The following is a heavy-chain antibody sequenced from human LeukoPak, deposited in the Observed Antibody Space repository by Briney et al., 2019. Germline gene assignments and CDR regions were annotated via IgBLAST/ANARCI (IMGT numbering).Heavy chain of an antibody. V-gene: IGHV3-30*03. CDR1: GFTFSRYD. J-gene: IGHJ5*02. CDR2: ISYDGSNK. D-gene: IGHD6-13*01. CDR3: ARVERIAAAFDP. Sequence: GGSLRLSCAASGFTFSRYDIHWVRQAPGKGLEWVAVISYDGSNKYYPDSVKGRFTISRDNSKNTLYLQMNSLRAEDTAVYYCARVERIAAAFDPWGQGTLVTVSS.